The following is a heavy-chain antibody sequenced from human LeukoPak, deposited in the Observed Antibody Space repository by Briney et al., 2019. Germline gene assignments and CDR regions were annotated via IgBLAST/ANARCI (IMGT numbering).Heavy chain of an antibody. CDR3: ARGDDCSGGSCYLLDYYYMDV. CDR1: GFTFSSYW. CDR2: IKQDGSEK. D-gene: IGHD2-15*01. V-gene: IGHV3-7*01. J-gene: IGHJ6*03. Sequence: PAGGSLRLSCAASGFTFSSYWMSWVRQAPGKGLEWVANIKQDGSEKYYVDSVKGRFTISRGNAKNSLYLQMNSLRAEDTAVYYCARGDDCSGGSCYLLDYYYMDVWGKGATVTVSS.